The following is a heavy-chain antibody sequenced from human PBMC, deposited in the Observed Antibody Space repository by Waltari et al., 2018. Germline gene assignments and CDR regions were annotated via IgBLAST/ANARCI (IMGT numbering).Heavy chain of an antibody. CDR3: AREDTFGAGIYYYYYMDV. CDR1: GYTFTGYY. D-gene: IGHD3-16*01. Sequence: QVQLVQSGAEVKKPGASVKVSCKASGYTFTGYYMHWVRQAPGQGLEWMGWINPNSGGTNYAQKFQGRVTMTRDTSISTAYMELSRLRSDDTAVYYCAREDTFGAGIYYYYYMDVWGKGTTVTVSS. V-gene: IGHV1-2*02. J-gene: IGHJ6*03. CDR2: INPNSGGT.